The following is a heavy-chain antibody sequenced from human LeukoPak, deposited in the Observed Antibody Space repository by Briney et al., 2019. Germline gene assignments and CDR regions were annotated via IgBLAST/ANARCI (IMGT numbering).Heavy chain of an antibody. CDR3: ARDLAVGSHCSGTIWGHGGHY. D-gene: IGHD2-2*01. CDR2: ISGSGGST. V-gene: IGHV3-23*01. Sequence: GGSLRLSCAASVFTFSSYAMSWVRQARGKGLEWVSAISGSGGSTSYADSVKGRFTISRDNSKHTLYLQINSLSAEALALSCCARDLAVGSHCSGTIWGHGGHYWRKGTLVTVSS. CDR1: VFTFSSYA. J-gene: IGHJ4*02.